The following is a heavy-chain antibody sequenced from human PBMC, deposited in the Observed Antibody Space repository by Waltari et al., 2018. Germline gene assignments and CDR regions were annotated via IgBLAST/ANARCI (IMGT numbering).Heavy chain of an antibody. CDR1: EFIFGTYE. CDR2: ISSSGGTI. CDR3: ARDQEIIVGGMDV. Sequence: EVQLVESGGGLVQPGGSLRLSCAASEFIFGTYEMNGVRQTPGKGLEWISYISSSGGTIYYAASVEGRFTISRDNAKKSLYLQMNSLRAEDTAVYYCARDQEIIVGGMDVWGQGTAVTVSS. V-gene: IGHV3-48*03. D-gene: IGHD3-22*01. J-gene: IGHJ6*02.